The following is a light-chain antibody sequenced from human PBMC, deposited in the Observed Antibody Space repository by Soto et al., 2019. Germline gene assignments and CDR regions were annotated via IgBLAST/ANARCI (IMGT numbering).Light chain of an antibody. CDR1: QSISSY. V-gene: IGKV1-6*01. CDR3: LQDYNYPRT. Sequence: IQMTQSPSSLSASVGDRVTITCRASQSISSYLNWYQQKPGKAPKLLISTASTLQSGAPSRFSGSGSGTDFTLTISSLQPEDFATYYCLQDYNYPRTFGQGTKVDIK. J-gene: IGKJ1*01. CDR2: TAS.